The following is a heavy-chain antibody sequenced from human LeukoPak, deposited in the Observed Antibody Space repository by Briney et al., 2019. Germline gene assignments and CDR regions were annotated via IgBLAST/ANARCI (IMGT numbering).Heavy chain of an antibody. CDR1: GFTFSSYA. V-gene: IGHV3-23*01. D-gene: IGHD1-26*01. CDR2: ISGGGST. Sequence: GGCLRLSCAASGFTFSSYAMSRVRQAPGKGLEWVSAISGGGSTFYADSVKGRFTISVDNSKNTLYLQMNSLRAEDTAVYYCAKCLGGSGSYSWYFDLWGRDTLVTVYS. CDR3: AKCLGGSGSYSWYFDL. J-gene: IGHJ2*01.